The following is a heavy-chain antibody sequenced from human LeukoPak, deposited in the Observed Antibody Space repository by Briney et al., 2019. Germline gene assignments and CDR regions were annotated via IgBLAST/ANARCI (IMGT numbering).Heavy chain of an antibody. Sequence: GESLKISCKGSGYSFTNYWISWVRQMPGKGLEWMGRIDPSDSYTNYSPSFQGHVIISADKSISTAYLERSRLKASDTAMYYCATFHYDILTGYSLFDYWGQGTLVTVSS. CDR3: ATFHYDILTGYSLFDY. CDR1: GYSFTNYW. CDR2: IDPSDSYT. J-gene: IGHJ4*02. V-gene: IGHV5-10-1*01. D-gene: IGHD3-9*01.